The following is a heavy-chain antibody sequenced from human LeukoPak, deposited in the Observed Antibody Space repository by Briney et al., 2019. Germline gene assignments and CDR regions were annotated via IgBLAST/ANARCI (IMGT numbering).Heavy chain of an antibody. D-gene: IGHD3-9*01. V-gene: IGHV3-23*01. CDR2: LSGSGGST. Sequence: GGSLRLSCAASGFTFSSYAMSWVRQAPGKGLEWVSALSGSGGSTYYADSVKGRFTISRDNSKNTLYLQMNSLRAEDTAVYYCAKVMTAILTGYHTSAWNYGMDGWRKGTTVTVSS. CDR3: AKVMTAILTGYHTSAWNYGMDG. CDR1: GFTFSSYA. J-gene: IGHJ6*04.